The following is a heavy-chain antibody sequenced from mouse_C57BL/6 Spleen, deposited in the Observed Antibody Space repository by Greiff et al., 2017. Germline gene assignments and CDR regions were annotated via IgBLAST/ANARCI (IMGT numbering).Heavy chain of an antibody. CDR2: INPNNGGT. J-gene: IGHJ2*01. V-gene: IGHV1-22*01. CDR3: ARAADWAYYFDY. D-gene: IGHD4-1*01. CDR1: GYTFTDYN. Sequence: EVQLQQSGPELVKPGASVKMSCKASGYTFTDYNMHWVKQSHGKSLEWIGYINPNNGGTSYNQKFKGKATLTVNKSSSTAYMELRSLTSEDSAVYYCARAADWAYYFDYWGQGTTLTVSS.